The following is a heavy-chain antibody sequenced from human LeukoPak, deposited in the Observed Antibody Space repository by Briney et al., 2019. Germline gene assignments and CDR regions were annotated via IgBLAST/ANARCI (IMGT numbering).Heavy chain of an antibody. CDR3: ARRYYYDSSGLDY. D-gene: IGHD3-22*01. CDR1: GGSISSSSYY. J-gene: IGHJ4*02. V-gene: IGHV4-39*01. Sequence: KSSETLSLTCTVSGGSISSSSYYSGWIRQPPGKGLEWIGSIYYSGSTYYNPSLKSRVTISVDTSKNQFSLKLSSVTAADTAVYYCARRYYYDSSGLDYWGQGTLVTVSS. CDR2: IYYSGST.